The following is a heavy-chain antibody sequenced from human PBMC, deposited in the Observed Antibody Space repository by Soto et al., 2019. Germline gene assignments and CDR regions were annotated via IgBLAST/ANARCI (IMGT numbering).Heavy chain of an antibody. CDR1: GFTFSSYA. CDR2: ISYDGSNK. D-gene: IGHD1-20*01. Sequence: GGSLRLSCAASGFTFSSYAMHWVRQAPGKGLEWVAVISYDGSNKYYADSVKGRFTISRDNSKNTLYLQMNSLRAEDTAVYYCAGITGTTTGAFGIWGQGTMVTVS. J-gene: IGHJ3*02. V-gene: IGHV3-30-3*01. CDR3: AGITGTTTGAFGI.